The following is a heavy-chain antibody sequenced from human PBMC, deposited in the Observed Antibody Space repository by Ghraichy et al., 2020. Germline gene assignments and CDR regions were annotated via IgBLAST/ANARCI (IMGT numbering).Heavy chain of an antibody. D-gene: IGHD3-22*01. CDR2: ISAYTGTT. V-gene: IGHV1-18*01. CDR1: GYTFTSFG. J-gene: IGHJ3*02. Sequence: ASVKVSCKPSGYTFTSFGISWVRQAPGQGLEWMGWISAYTGTTNYAQKLQGRVTMTTDTSTSTAYMELRSLRSDDTAIYYCARNLYYYDSAGPPNAFDIRGQGTMVTVSS. CDR3: ARNLYYYDSAGPPNAFDI.